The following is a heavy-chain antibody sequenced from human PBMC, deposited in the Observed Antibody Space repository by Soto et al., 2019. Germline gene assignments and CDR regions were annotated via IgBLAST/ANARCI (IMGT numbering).Heavy chain of an antibody. CDR1: GVSVSSPDYF. CDR2: IYDNGSS. V-gene: IGHV4-30-4*01. CDR3: VREVIINWDYFDY. D-gene: IGHD3-22*01. Sequence: QVQLQESGPGLVKPSQTLSLTCTVSGVSVSSPDYFWNWIRQPPGKGLEWIGYIYDNGSSFYNPSLRGRVTMSIDRSKNQFSLKLSSVTAADTAVYYCVREVIINWDYFDYWGRGALVTVSS. J-gene: IGHJ4*02.